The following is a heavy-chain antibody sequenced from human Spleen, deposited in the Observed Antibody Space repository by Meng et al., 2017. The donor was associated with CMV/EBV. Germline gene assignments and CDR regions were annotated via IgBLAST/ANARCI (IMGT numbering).Heavy chain of an antibody. CDR2: IRQDGSEK. Sequence: GESLKISCAASGFTFSNYWMSWVRQAPGKGLEWVANIRQDGSEKYYVDSVKGRFTISRDNAENSLYLQMSSLRAEDTAVYYCARNTGYDYFDYWGQGTLVTVSS. J-gene: IGHJ4*02. CDR3: ARNTGYDYFDY. V-gene: IGHV3-7*01. D-gene: IGHD5-12*01. CDR1: GFTFSNYW.